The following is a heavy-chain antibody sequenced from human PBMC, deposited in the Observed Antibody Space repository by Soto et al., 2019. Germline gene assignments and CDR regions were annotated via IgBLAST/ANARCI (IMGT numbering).Heavy chain of an antibody. CDR2: IKTKGESYAT. CDR3: TRRHGRSGGCSSDFDF. V-gene: IGHV3-73*01. CDR1: GFTLSGFD. J-gene: IGHJ4*02. Sequence: EVQLVESGGGLVQPGGYLKLSCAASGFTLSGFDVHWVRQAAGEGLEWVGRIKTKGESYATAYAASVKGTFSLSRDDSKNTAYLEMNSLKTEDTAVYYCTRRHGRSGGCSSDFDFWGQGSLVAVSS. D-gene: IGHD2-15*01.